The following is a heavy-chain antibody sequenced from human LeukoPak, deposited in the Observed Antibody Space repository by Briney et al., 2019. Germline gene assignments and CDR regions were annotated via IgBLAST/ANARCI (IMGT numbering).Heavy chain of an antibody. D-gene: IGHD6-19*01. J-gene: IGHJ4*02. Sequence: PGGSLRLSCAASGFTSSSYGMHWVRQAPGKGLEWVAFIRYDGSNKYYADSVKGRFTISRDNSKNTLYLQMNSLRAEDTAMYYCAKFAYSSGSFDYWGQGTLVTVSS. CDR2: IRYDGSNK. CDR3: AKFAYSSGSFDY. V-gene: IGHV3-30*02. CDR1: GFTSSSYG.